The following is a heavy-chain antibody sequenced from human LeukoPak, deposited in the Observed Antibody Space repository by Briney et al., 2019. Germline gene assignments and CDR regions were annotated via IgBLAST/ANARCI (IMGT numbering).Heavy chain of an antibody. CDR2: IYYSGST. Sequence: SETLSLTCTVSGGSISSYYWSWIRQPPGKGLEWIGYIYYSGSTNYNPSLKNRVTISVDTSNNQFSLKLSSVTAADTAVYYCASSYSTKWATSHFDYWGQGTLVTVSS. J-gene: IGHJ4*02. CDR1: GGSISSYY. V-gene: IGHV4-59*12. CDR3: ASSYSTKWATSHFDY. D-gene: IGHD2-2*01.